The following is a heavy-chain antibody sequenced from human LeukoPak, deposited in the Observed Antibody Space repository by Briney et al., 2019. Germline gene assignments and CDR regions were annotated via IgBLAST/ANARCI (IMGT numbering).Heavy chain of an antibody. CDR2: ISGSGGST. Sequence: QPGGSLRLSCAASGFTFSSYAMSWVRQAPGKGLEWVSAISGSGGSTYYADSVKGPFTISRDNSKNTLYLQMNSLRAEDTAVYYCAKDLPSYYYDSSGYYGYWGQGTLVTVSS. CDR1: GFTFSSYA. V-gene: IGHV3-23*01. J-gene: IGHJ4*02. D-gene: IGHD3-22*01. CDR3: AKDLPSYYYDSSGYYGY.